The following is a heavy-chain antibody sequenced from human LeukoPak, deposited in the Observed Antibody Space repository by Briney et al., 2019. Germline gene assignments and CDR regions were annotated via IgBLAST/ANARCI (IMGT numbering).Heavy chain of an antibody. V-gene: IGHV3-48*04. J-gene: IGHJ3*02. CDR3: ARDWVGRKRRDSSSAVEAFDI. Sequence: GGSLRLSCASSGFTFGPYTMNWVRQAPGKGLEWVSYISSSSDTIYYADSVKGRFTISRDNAKNSLYLQMNSLRAEDTAVYYCARDWVGRKRRDSSSAVEAFDIWGQGTMVTVSS. CDR1: GFTFGPYT. CDR2: ISSSSDTI. D-gene: IGHD6-6*01.